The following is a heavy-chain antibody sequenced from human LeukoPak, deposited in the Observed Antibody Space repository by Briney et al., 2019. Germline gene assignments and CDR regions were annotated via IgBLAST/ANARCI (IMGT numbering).Heavy chain of an antibody. Sequence: ASVKVSCKASGYTFTSYGISWVRQAPGQGLEWMGWISAYNGNTNYAQKLQGRVTMTTDTSTSTAYMELRSLRSDDTAVYYCARSGRKKQWLVRVLDYFDYWGQGTLVTVSS. CDR1: GYTFTSYG. CDR3: ARSGRKKQWLVRVLDYFDY. V-gene: IGHV1-18*01. CDR2: ISAYNGNT. J-gene: IGHJ4*02. D-gene: IGHD6-19*01.